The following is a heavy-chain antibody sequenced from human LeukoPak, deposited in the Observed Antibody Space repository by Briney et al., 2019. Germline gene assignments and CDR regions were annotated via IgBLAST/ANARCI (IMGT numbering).Heavy chain of an antibody. Sequence: PGGSLRLSCAASGFTFSSYAMSWVRQAPGKGLEWVSAITGSGGSTYYADSVKGRFTISRDNSKNTLYLQMNSLRAEDTAVYYCAKDLGDYGDYVPFDYWGQGTLVTVSS. CDR1: GFTFSSYA. D-gene: IGHD4-17*01. J-gene: IGHJ4*02. CDR2: ITGSGGST. V-gene: IGHV3-23*01. CDR3: AKDLGDYGDYVPFDY.